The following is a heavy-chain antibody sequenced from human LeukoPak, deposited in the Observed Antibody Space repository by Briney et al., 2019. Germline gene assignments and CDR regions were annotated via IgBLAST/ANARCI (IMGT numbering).Heavy chain of an antibody. CDR2: IYTSGST. Sequence: TLSLTCTVSGGSISSDSYYWSWIRQPAGKGLEWIGRIYTSGSTNYSPSLKSRVTISVDTSKNQFSLKLSSVTAADTAVYYCARCTITPYYFDYWGQGTLVTVSS. CDR1: GGSISSDSYY. V-gene: IGHV4-61*02. CDR3: ARCTITPYYFDY. J-gene: IGHJ4*02. D-gene: IGHD5-12*01.